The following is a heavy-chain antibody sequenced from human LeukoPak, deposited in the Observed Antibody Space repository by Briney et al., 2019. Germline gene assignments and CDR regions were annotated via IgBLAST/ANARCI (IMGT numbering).Heavy chain of an antibody. CDR3: ARDEHSSRWYGY. V-gene: IGHV1-18*04. J-gene: IGHJ4*02. CDR1: GYIFSDYF. D-gene: IGHD6-13*01. CDR2: ISAYNGNT. Sequence: ASVKVSCKASGYIFSDYFIHWVRQAPGQGLEWMGWISAYNGNTNYAQKLQGRVSMTTDTSTSTAYMELRSLRSDDTAVYYCARDEHSSRWYGYWGQGTLVTVSS.